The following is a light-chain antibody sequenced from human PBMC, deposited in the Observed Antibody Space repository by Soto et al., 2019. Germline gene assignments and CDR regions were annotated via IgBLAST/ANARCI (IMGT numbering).Light chain of an antibody. V-gene: IGKV3-20*01. CDR1: RSVSSNS. CDR3: RHHGDFLFT. J-gene: IGKJ3*01. Sequence: EIVLTQSPGTLSLSPGERATLLCRASRSVSSNSVAWYQQKPGQAPRLLIYGASNRAASTPDRFTGSGSGTDFTLTVNTLEPEDFALYYCRHHGDFLFTFGPGTRVDVK. CDR2: GAS.